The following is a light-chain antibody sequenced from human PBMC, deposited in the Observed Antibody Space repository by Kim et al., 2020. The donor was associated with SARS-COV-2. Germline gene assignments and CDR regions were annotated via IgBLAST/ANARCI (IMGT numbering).Light chain of an antibody. CDR2: DVT. J-gene: IGLJ3*02. V-gene: IGLV2-14*03. CDR1: NSDIGGYNY. CDR3: SSYTSSKTWV. Sequence: GQWFTISYTGSNSDIGGYNYVSWYQQHPGKAPKLIIYDVTKRPSGVSDRFSGSKSGNTASLIISGLQADDEADYYCSSYTSSKTWVFGGGTKLTVL.